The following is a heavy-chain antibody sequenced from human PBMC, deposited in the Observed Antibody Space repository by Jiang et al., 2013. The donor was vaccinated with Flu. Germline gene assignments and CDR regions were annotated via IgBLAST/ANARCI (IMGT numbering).Heavy chain of an antibody. V-gene: IGHV4-59*08. CDR1: GGSISSYY. J-gene: IGHJ5*02. D-gene: IGHD3-22*01. CDR2: IYYSGSA. CDR3: ARGPVLTLSYYDSSGYYPNSFDP. Sequence: TLSLTCTVSGGSISSYYWSWIRQPPGKGLEWVGYIYYSGSANYNPSLKSRVTISVDTSKNQFSLKLSSVTAADMAVYYCARGPVLTLSYYDSSGYYPNSFDPWGQGTLVTVSS.